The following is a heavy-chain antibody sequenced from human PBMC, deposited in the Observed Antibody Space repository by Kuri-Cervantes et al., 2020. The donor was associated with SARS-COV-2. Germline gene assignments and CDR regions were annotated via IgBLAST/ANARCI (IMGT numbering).Heavy chain of an antibody. D-gene: IGHD6-19*01. CDR1: GGSFSGYY. J-gene: IGHJ4*02. V-gene: IGHV4-34*01. CDR3: ARVRQWLGGYYFDY. CDR2: INHSGST. Sequence: SETLSLTCAAYGGSFSGYYWSWIRQPPGKGLGWIGEINHSGSTNYNPSLKSRVTVSVDTSKNQFSLKLRTVTAADTAVYYCARVRQWLGGYYFDYWGQGTLVTVSS.